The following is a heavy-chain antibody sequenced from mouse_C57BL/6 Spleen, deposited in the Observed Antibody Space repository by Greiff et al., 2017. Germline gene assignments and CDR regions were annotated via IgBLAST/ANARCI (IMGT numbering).Heavy chain of an antibody. V-gene: IGHV1-53*01. CDR2: INPSNGGT. CDR3: AGGDYGYYVWFAY. CDR1: GYTFTSYW. Sequence: QVQLQQPGTELVKPGASVPLSCKASGYTFTSYWMHWVKQRPGQGLEWIGNINPSNGGTNYNEKFKSKATLTVDKSSSTAYMQLSSLTSEDSAVYDCAGGDYGYYVWFAYWGQGTLVTVSA. D-gene: IGHD2-3*01. J-gene: IGHJ3*01.